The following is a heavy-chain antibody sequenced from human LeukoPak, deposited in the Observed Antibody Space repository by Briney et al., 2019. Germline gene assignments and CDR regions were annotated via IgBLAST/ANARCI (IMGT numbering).Heavy chain of an antibody. J-gene: IGHJ4*02. CDR1: GGSISSGSYY. CDR3: ARAQCCPGTPDY. V-gene: IGHV4-61*02. CDR2: IYTSGST. Sequence: PSETLSLTCTVSGGSISSGSYYWRWIRQPAGKGLEWIGRIYTSGSTNYNPSLKSRVTISVDTSKNHFSLKLSSVTAAATAVYYCARAQCCPGTPDYWGQGTLVTVSS. D-gene: IGHD2-15*01.